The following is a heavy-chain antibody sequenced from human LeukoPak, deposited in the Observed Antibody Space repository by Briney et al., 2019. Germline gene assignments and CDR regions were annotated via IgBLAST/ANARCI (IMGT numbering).Heavy chain of an antibody. Sequence: GGSLRLSCAASGFTFSSYWMSWARQAPGKGLEWVANIKQDGSEKYYVDSVKGRFTISRDNAKNSLYLQMNSLRAEDTAVYYCARELETTVTTRGLYYYYYGMDVWGQGTTVTVSS. J-gene: IGHJ6*02. CDR1: GFTFSSYW. D-gene: IGHD4-17*01. CDR2: IKQDGSEK. CDR3: ARELETTVTTRGLYYYYYGMDV. V-gene: IGHV3-7*01.